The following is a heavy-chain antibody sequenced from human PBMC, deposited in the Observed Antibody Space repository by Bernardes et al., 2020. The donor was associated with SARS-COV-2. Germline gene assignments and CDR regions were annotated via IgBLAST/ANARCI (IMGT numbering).Heavy chain of an antibody. Sequence: SETLSLTCTVSGGSISSHYWSWIRQPPGKGLEWIGNIYNIGTTDYNPSLKSRVTISVDTSKKQFSLNLTSVTAADTAVYFCARSWGPRGVDGELPLDYWGHGTLVTVSS. CDR1: GGSISSHY. D-gene: IGHD2-15*01. CDR3: ARSWGPRGVDGELPLDY. V-gene: IGHV4-59*11. CDR2: IYNIGTT. J-gene: IGHJ4*03.